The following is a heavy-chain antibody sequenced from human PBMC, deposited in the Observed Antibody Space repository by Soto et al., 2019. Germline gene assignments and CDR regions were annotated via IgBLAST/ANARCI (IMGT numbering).Heavy chain of an antibody. CDR2: IYYAGRT. D-gene: IGHD6-19*01. Sequence: SETLSLTCTVSGGSMRSYYWTWVRQPPGKGLEWIGYIYYAGRTNYNPSLKSRLTISVDTSKNQFSLRLGSVTAADTAVYYCARDPGYSSSPANWFDPWGQGTLVTVSS. CDR1: GGSMRSYY. V-gene: IGHV4-59*01. CDR3: ARDPGYSSSPANWFDP. J-gene: IGHJ5*02.